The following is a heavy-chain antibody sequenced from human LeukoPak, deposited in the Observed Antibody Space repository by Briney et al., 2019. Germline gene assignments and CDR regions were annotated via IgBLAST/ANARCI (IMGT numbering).Heavy chain of an antibody. J-gene: IGHJ5*02. Sequence: GASVKVSCKASGGTFSSYAISWVRQAPGQGLEWMGGIIPIFGTANYAQKFQGRVTITADESTSTAYMELSSLRSEDTAVYYCARDQSCGGDCYPNWFDPWGQGTLVTVSS. CDR2: IIPIFGTA. CDR3: ARDQSCGGDCYPNWFDP. V-gene: IGHV1-69*13. D-gene: IGHD2-21*02. CDR1: GGTFSSYA.